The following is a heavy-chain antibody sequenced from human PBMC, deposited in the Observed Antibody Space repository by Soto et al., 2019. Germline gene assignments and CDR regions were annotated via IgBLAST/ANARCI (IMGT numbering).Heavy chain of an antibody. CDR3: ARDRSAAGISVGLDY. D-gene: IGHD6-13*01. J-gene: IGHJ4*02. V-gene: IGHV4-31*03. CDR2: IYYSGST. CDR1: GGSISSGGYY. Sequence: QVQLQESGPGLVKPSQTLSLTCTVSGGSISSGGYYWSWIRQHPGKGLEWIGYIYYSGSTYYNPSLKTRVTISVDTSKNQFSLKLSSVTAADTAVYYCARDRSAAGISVGLDYWGQGTLVTVSS.